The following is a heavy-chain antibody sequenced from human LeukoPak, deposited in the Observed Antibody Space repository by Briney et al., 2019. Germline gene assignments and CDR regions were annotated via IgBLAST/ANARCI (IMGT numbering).Heavy chain of an antibody. Sequence: PGGSLRLSCAASGFTFSNYAMTWVRQAPGKGLEWVSTLKGNGGNIQYADSVKGRFTISRDNSKNTLYLQMNTLRAEDTALYYCAKRSDDVVAYYFDSWGQGTLVTVSS. CDR1: GFTFSNYA. CDR2: LKGNGGNI. D-gene: IGHD2-15*01. CDR3: AKRSDDVVAYYFDS. V-gene: IGHV3-23*01. J-gene: IGHJ4*02.